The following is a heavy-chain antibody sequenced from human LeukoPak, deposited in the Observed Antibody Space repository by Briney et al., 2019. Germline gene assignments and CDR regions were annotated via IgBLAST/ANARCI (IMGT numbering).Heavy chain of an antibody. V-gene: IGHV3-15*01. CDR3: TTVEYSGSYY. D-gene: IGHD1-26*01. J-gene: IGHJ4*02. Sequence: GGSLRLSCAASGFTFSNAWMSWVRQAPGKGLEWVSRIKSKTDGGTTDYAAPVKGRFTISRDDSKNTLYLQMNSLKTEDTAVYYCTTVEYSGSYYWGQGTLVTVSS. CDR1: GFTFSNAW. CDR2: IKSKTDGGTT.